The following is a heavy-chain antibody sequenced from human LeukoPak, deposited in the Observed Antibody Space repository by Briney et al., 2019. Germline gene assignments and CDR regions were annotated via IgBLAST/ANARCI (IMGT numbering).Heavy chain of an antibody. CDR1: GFTVSSSS. CDR2: IKQDGSEK. J-gene: IGHJ6*03. Sequence: GGSLRLSCAASGFTVSSSSMSWVRQAPGKGLEWVANIKQDGSEKYYVGSVKGRFTISRDNAKNSLYLQMNSLRAEDTAVYYCAREMVVVVPAAAYYMDVWGKGTTVTVSS. V-gene: IGHV3-7*01. D-gene: IGHD2-2*01. CDR3: AREMVVVVPAAAYYMDV.